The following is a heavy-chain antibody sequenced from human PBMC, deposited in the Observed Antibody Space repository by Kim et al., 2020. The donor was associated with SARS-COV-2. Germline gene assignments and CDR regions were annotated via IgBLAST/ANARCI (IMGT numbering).Heavy chain of an antibody. J-gene: IGHJ6*02. Sequence: GGSLRLSCAASGFTFSSYWMHWVRQAPGKGLVWVSRINSDGSSTSYADSVKGRFTISRDNAKNTLYLQMNSLRAEDTAVYYCARDGGLLWFGELISPLKYCGVDVWGQETTVTVSS. CDR3: ARDGGLLWFGELISPLKYCGVDV. CDR2: INSDGSST. V-gene: IGHV3-74*01. CDR1: GFTFSSYW. D-gene: IGHD3-10*01.